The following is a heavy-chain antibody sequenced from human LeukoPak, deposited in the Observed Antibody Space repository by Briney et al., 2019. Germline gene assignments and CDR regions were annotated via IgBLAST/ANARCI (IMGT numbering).Heavy chain of an antibody. D-gene: IGHD6-13*01. J-gene: IGHJ4*02. Sequence: GRSLRLSCAASGFTFSSYSMNWVRQAPGKGLEWVSSISSSSSYIYYADSVKGRFTISRDNAKNSLYLQMNSLRAEDTAVYYCARDTAAGNSYWGQGTLVTVSS. CDR2: ISSSSSYI. V-gene: IGHV3-21*01. CDR3: ARDTAAGNSY. CDR1: GFTFSSYS.